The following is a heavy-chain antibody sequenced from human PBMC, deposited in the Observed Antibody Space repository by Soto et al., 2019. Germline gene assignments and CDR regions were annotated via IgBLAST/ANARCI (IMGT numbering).Heavy chain of an antibody. V-gene: IGHV4-34*01. CDR1: GGSFSGYY. CDR2: INHSGST. J-gene: IGHJ4*02. Sequence: PSETLSLTCAVYGGSFSGYYWSWIRQPPGKGLEWIGEINHSGSTNYNPSLKSRVTISVDTSKNQFSLKLSSVTAADTAVYYCARIVVVVVATSFDYWGQGTLVTVTS. CDR3: ARIVVVVVATSFDY. D-gene: IGHD2-15*01.